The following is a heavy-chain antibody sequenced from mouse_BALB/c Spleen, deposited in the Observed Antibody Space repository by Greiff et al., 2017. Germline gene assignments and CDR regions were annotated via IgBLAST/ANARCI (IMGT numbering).Heavy chain of an antibody. CDR1: GYTFTSYW. CDR3: ARASLYRYYYAMDY. D-gene: IGHD2-14*01. V-gene: IGHV1-87*01. CDR2: IYPGDGDT. J-gene: IGHJ4*01. Sequence: VQLQQSGAELARPGASVKLSCKASGYTFTSYWMRWVKQRPGQGLEWIGAIYPGDGDTRYTQKFKGKATLTADKSSSTAYMQLSSLASEDSAVYYCARASLYRYYYAMDYWGQGTSVTVSS.